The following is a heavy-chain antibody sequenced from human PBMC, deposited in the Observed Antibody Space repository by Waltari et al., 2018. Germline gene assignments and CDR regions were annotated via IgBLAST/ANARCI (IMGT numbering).Heavy chain of an antibody. CDR3: ARGGTVDSSWYDH. D-gene: IGHD4-4*01. J-gene: IGHJ5*02. CDR1: GCRRTDNY. V-gene: IGHV3-53*02. CDR2: MFSGDRT. Sequence: VQLVETGGGLIQPGGSLKLSCEASGCRRTDNYLSGFRQAPGKGLEWVSVMFSGDRTYYADAVKGRFIISRDKSTNTLYLQMNSLTVEDTALYYCARGGTVDSSWYDHWGQGTLVRVSS.